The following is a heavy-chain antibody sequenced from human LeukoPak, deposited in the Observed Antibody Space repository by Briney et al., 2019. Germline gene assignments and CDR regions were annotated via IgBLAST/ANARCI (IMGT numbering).Heavy chain of an antibody. CDR1: GGSISGYY. CDR2: INHSGST. J-gene: IGHJ5*02. D-gene: IGHD6-13*01. Sequence: PSETLSLTCTVSGGSISGYYWSWLRQPPGKGLEWIGEINHSGSTNYNPSLKSRVTISVDTSKNQFSLKLSSVTAADTAVYYCARGQGYSHWFDPWGQGTLVTVSS. V-gene: IGHV4-34*01. CDR3: ARGQGYSHWFDP.